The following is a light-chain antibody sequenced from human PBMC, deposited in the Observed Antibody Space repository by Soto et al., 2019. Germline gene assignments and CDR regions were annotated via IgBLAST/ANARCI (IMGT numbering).Light chain of an antibody. CDR2: WAS. CDR3: QQYYSTPLT. V-gene: IGKV4-1*01. J-gene: IGKJ4*01. Sequence: DIVMTQSPDSLAVSLGGRATMNCKSSQSVLYSSNNKNYLAWYQQKPGQPPKLLIYWASTRESGVPDRFSGSGSGTDFTLTISSLQAEDVAVYYCQQYYSTPLTFGGGTKVDIK. CDR1: QSVLYSSNNKNY.